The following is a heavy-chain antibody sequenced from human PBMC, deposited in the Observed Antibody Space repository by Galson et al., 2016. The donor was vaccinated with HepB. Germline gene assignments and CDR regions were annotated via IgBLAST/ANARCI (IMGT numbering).Heavy chain of an antibody. J-gene: IGHJ4*01. V-gene: IGHV3-53*01. CDR2: IYSGGNT. CDR3: ATNARGYG. Sequence: SLRLSCAASGFTVSNNYMTWVRQAPGRGLEWVSGIYSGGNTVYANSVRGRFTISRDSANNTLYLLMNSLRAEDKAVYYCATNARGYGWGQGTLVTVSS. CDR1: GFTVSNNY. D-gene: IGHD5-12*01.